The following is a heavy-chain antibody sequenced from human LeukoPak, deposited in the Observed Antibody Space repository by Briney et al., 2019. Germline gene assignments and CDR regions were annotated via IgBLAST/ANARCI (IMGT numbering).Heavy chain of an antibody. J-gene: IGHJ4*02. CDR2: IYYSGST. Sequence: SETLSLTCTVSGGSISSSSYYCGWIRQPPGKGLEWIGSIYYSGSTYYNPSLKSRVTISVDTSKNQFSLKLSSVTAADTAVYYCAGDCSSTSCYADYWGQGTLVTVSS. D-gene: IGHD2-2*01. V-gene: IGHV4-39*07. CDR1: GGSISSSSYY. CDR3: AGDCSSTSCYADY.